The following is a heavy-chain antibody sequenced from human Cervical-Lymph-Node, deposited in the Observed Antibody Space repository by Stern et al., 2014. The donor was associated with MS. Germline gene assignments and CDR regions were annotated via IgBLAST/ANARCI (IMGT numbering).Heavy chain of an antibody. Sequence: QVQLVQSGGGVVQPGRSLRLSCAASGFTFSSYGMHWVRQAPGKGLEWVAGIWYDGSNKYYADSVKGRFTISRDNSKNTLYLQMNSLRAEDTAVYYCARDHRARYYYDSSDIWGQGTMVTVSS. V-gene: IGHV3-33*01. CDR1: GFTFSSYG. CDR3: ARDHRARYYYDSSDI. D-gene: IGHD3-22*01. J-gene: IGHJ3*02. CDR2: IWYDGSNK.